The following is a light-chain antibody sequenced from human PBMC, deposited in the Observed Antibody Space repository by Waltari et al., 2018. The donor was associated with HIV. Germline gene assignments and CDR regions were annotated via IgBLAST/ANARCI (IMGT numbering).Light chain of an antibody. J-gene: IGKJ2*01. CDR3: MQRTHIPHT. Sequence: DTVMTQTPLSLTVTLGQPASISCRSDQSLVHSDGRTYLIWHHQRPGQPPRLLIYQVSKRFSGVPDRFSGSGAGTDFTLKISRVEAEDVGVYYCMQRTHIPHTFGRGTKLEV. CDR1: QSLVHSDGRTY. CDR2: QVS. V-gene: IGKV2-24*01.